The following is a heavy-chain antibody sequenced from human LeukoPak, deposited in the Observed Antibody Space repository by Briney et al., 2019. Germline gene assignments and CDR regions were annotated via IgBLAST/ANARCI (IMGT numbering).Heavy chain of an antibody. J-gene: IGHJ3*02. D-gene: IGHD3-9*01. CDR1: GYTFITYG. CDR2: ITAYNGNT. Sequence: ASVKVSCKTSGYTFITYGISWVRQAPGQGLDWMGWITAYNGNTKYAQKLQDRVTMTTDTSTSTAYMELRSLRCDDTAVYYCARVNYDIGTGYYIPHGFDIWGQGTMVTVSS. V-gene: IGHV1-18*01. CDR3: ARVNYDIGTGYYIPHGFDI.